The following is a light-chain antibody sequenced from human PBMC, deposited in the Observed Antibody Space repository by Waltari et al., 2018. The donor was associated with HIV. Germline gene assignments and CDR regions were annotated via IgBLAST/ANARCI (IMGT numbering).Light chain of an antibody. CDR3: QQYNGYPLT. V-gene: IGKV1-5*03. J-gene: IGKJ4*01. Sequence: DIQMTQSPSTLSASVGDRVIITCRARQSISSGLAWYQQRPGRAPNLLIYKASSLRSGVPSRFSGSGSGTEFTLTISSLQPDDFATYYCQQYNGYPLTFGGGTKVEIK. CDR1: QSISSG. CDR2: KAS.